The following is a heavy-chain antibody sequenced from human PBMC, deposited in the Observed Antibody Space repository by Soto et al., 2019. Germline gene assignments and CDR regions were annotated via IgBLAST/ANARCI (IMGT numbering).Heavy chain of an antibody. D-gene: IGHD3-22*01. V-gene: IGHV4-39*01. CDR3: ARDYFDSSDYTTNWFDP. CDR1: GDSISNSRFY. CDR2: IYHTGNA. Sequence: SETLSLTCSVSGDSISNSRFYWAWIRQPPGEGLEWIGSIYHTGNAYYNPSLKSRVTIFVDTSKNQFPLKLTSVTAADTALYYCARDYFDSSDYTTNWFDPWGQGTLVTVSS. J-gene: IGHJ5*02.